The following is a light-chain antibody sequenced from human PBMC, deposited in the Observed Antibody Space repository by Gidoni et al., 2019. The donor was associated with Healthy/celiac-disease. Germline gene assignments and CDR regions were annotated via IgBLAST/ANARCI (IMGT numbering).Light chain of an antibody. CDR2: AAS. V-gene: IGKV1-39*01. J-gene: IGKJ4*01. CDR1: QSISSY. CDR3: QQSYSTRVT. Sequence: DIQMTQSPSSLSASVGDRVTITCRASQSISSYLNWYQQKPGKAPKLLIYAASSLQSGAPSRFSGSGSGTDFTLTISSLQPEDFATYYCQQSYSTRVTFGGGTKVEIK.